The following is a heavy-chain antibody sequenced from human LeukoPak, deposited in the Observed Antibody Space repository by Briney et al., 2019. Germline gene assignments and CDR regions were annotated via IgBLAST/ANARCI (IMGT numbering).Heavy chain of an antibody. V-gene: IGHV4-59*01. CDR3: ARGHGSGSYYNDQYGMDV. CDR2: IYYSGST. J-gene: IGHJ6*02. CDR1: GGSISSYY. D-gene: IGHD3-10*01. Sequence: SETLSLTCTVSGGSISSYYWSWIRQPPGKGLEWIGYIYYSGSTNYNPSLKSRVTISVDTSKNQFSLKLSSVTAADTAVYYCARGHGSGSYYNDQYGMDVWGQGTTVTVSS.